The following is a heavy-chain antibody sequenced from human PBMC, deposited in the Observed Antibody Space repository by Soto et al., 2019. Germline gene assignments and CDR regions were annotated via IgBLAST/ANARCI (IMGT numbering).Heavy chain of an antibody. Sequence: QVQLVQSGAEVKKPGASVKVSCKASGYTFTSYGISWVRQAPGQGLEWMGWISAYNGNTNYAQKLQGRVTMTTDTSTSTAYMELRSLRSDDTAVYYCARGGFDYDYIWGSYRSYYFDYWGQGTLVTVSS. CDR1: GYTFTSYG. CDR3: ARGGFDYDYIWGSYRSYYFDY. V-gene: IGHV1-18*01. D-gene: IGHD3-16*02. CDR2: ISAYNGNT. J-gene: IGHJ4*02.